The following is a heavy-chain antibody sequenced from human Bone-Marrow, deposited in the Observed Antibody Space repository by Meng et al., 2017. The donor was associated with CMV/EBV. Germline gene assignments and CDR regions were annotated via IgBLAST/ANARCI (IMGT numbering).Heavy chain of an antibody. CDR3: VRGWPLI. CDR2: ISNTGSAF. D-gene: IGHD6-13*01. CDR1: GFTFSSSE. V-gene: IGHV3-48*03. J-gene: IGHJ4*02. Sequence: GGSLRLSCVGSGFTFSSSEMHWVRQALGKGLEWVSYISNTGSAFDYGDSVKGRFTISRDNTKNSVYLQMDSLRVEDTALYYCVRGWPLIWGQGTLVTV.